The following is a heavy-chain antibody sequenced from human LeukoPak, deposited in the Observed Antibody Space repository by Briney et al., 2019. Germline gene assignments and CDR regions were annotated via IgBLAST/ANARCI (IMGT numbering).Heavy chain of an antibody. CDR1: GGSISSSSYY. J-gene: IGHJ1*01. V-gene: IGHV4-39*01. Sequence: SETLSLTCTVSGGSISSSSYYWGWIRQPPGKGLELIGSIYYSGSTYYNPSLKSRVTISVDTSKNQFSLKLSSVTAADTAVYYCASKELGGQGTLVTVSS. D-gene: IGHD1-26*01. CDR2: IYYSGST. CDR3: ASKEL.